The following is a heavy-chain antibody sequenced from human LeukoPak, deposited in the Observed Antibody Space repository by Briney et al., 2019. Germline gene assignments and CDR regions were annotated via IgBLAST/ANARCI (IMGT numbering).Heavy chain of an antibody. CDR1: GFTFSSYT. D-gene: IGHD3-10*01. Sequence: GGSLRLSCAASGFTFSSYTMNWVRQAPGKGLEWVSSISTSNSHIYYAESVKGRFTISRDNAKNSLYLQMNSLRAEDTAVYYCAREITYYSTYYYGSGNYDHWGQETLVTVSS. J-gene: IGHJ4*02. CDR2: ISTSNSHI. CDR3: AREITYYSTYYYGSGNYDH. V-gene: IGHV3-21*01.